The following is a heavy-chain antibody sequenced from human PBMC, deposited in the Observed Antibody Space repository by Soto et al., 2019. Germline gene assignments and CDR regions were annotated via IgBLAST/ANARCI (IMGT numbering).Heavy chain of an antibody. D-gene: IGHD3-22*01. Sequence: QVQLVESGGGVVQPGTSLRLTCAGSGFTFSRNGMHWVRQAPGKGLEWVALVSYDGSKKYYVDSVKGRFTISRDNSENTLYLQMNRLRAEDTAVYYCARWVGGSMSDNIGKYDSWGQGTLVTVSS. J-gene: IGHJ5*01. CDR3: ARWVGGSMSDNIGKYDS. V-gene: IGHV3-30*03. CDR2: VSYDGSKK. CDR1: GFTFSRNG.